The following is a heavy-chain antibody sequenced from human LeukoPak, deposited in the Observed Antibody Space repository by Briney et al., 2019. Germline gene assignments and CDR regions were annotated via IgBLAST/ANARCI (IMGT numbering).Heavy chain of an antibody. CDR1: GFTVSRNY. CDR3: ARDRPDAFDI. J-gene: IGHJ3*02. V-gene: IGHV3-53*01. CDR2: IYRGGST. Sequence: GGSLRLSCAASGFTVSRNYMSWVRQAPGKGLEWVSVIYRGGSTYYADSVKGRFTISRDNSKNTLYLQMNSLRVEDTAVYYCARDRPDAFDIWGQETMVTVSS.